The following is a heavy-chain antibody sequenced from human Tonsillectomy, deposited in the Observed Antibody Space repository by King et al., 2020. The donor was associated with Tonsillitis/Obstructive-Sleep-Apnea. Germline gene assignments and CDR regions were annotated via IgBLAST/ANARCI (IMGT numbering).Heavy chain of an antibody. CDR3: ARDLVDIVVVPAAQSGWFDP. CDR1: GYTFTGYY. V-gene: IGHV1-2*06. CDR2: INPNSGGT. Sequence: VQLVESGAEVKKPGASVKVSCKASGYTFTGYYMHWVRQAPGQGLEWMGRINPNSGGTNYAQKFQGRVTMTRDTSISTAYMELSRLRSDDTAVYYCARDLVDIVVVPAAQSGWFDPWGQGTLVTVSS. J-gene: IGHJ5*02. D-gene: IGHD2-2*01.